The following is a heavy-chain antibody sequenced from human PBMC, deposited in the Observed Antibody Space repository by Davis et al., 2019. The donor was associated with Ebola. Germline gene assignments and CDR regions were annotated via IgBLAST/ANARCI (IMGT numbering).Heavy chain of an antibody. J-gene: IGHJ6*02. Sequence: PGGSLRLSCAASGFTFSSYAMHWVRQAPGKGLEWVAVISYDGSNKYYADSVKGRFTIPRDNSKNTLYLQMNSLRAEDTAVYYCARDLYYYDSSGYMGNYYYYGMDVWGQGTTVTVSS. CDR2: ISYDGSNK. V-gene: IGHV3-30-3*01. CDR3: ARDLYYYDSSGYMGNYYYYGMDV. D-gene: IGHD3-22*01. CDR1: GFTFSSYA.